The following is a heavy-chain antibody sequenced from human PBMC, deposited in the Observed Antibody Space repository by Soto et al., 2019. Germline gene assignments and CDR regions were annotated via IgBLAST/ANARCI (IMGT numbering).Heavy chain of an antibody. Sequence: RGSLRLSCAASGSTFNNAWMNWVRQAPGKGLEWVGRIKSKNDGGTTDYDATVKGRFTISRDDSKNKLYLQINSLKTEDAAVYYCTTDASGSGSLNYWGQGTLVTVSS. V-gene: IGHV3-15*07. CDR3: TTDASGSGSLNY. CDR2: IKSKNDGGTT. D-gene: IGHD3-10*01. J-gene: IGHJ4*02. CDR1: GSTFNNAW.